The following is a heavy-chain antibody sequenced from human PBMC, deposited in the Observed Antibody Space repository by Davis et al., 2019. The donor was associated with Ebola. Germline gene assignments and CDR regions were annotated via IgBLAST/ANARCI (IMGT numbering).Heavy chain of an antibody. J-gene: IGHJ3*02. V-gene: IGHV3-9*01. D-gene: IGHD2-21*01. CDR3: AKDIRPHRAVIGPWAFDI. CDR2: ISWNGNDR. Sequence: SLKISCATSGLTFDDYAMHWLRQPPGKGLEWVSGISWNGNDRGYVDSVTGRFTISRDNVKNSLYLQMSSLKTEDTAFYYCAKDIRPHRAVIGPWAFDIWGQGAMVTVSS. CDR1: GLTFDDYA.